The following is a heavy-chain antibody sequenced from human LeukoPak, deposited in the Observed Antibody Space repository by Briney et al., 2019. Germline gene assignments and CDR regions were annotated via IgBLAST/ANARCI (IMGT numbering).Heavy chain of an antibody. CDR3: ARDTYGSDY. CDR1: GYSFSDHH. CDR2: ISPDSGGT. D-gene: IGHD3-10*01. J-gene: IGHJ4*02. V-gene: IGHV1-46*01. Sequence: GASVKVSCKASGYSFSDHHMHWVRQAPGQGLEWMGKISPDSGGTTYAQKFQDRVTMTRDTSTSTAYMELNSLRSEDTAVYYCARDTYGSDYWGQETLVTVSS.